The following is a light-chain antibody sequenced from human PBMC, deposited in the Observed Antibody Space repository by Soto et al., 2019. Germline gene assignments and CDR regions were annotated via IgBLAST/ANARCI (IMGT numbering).Light chain of an antibody. V-gene: IGKV3-20*01. CDR3: QLYVSSPMYT. CDR2: GAA. CDR1: QSVTSTS. J-gene: IGKJ2*01. Sequence: EIVLSQSPGTLSLSPGERATLSCRASQSVTSTSLSWYQQKTGQAPRLLIYGAANRATGIPDRFSGRGSGTDFTLTISRLEPEDFVVYYCQLYVSSPMYTFGQGTTLELK.